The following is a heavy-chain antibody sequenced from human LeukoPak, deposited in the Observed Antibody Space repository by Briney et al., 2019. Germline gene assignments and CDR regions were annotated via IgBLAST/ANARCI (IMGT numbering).Heavy chain of an antibody. CDR2: IFYSGGT. CDR3: ARTKLRSSIAALRRINWFDP. J-gene: IGHJ5*02. V-gene: IGHV4-39*07. Sequence: SETLSLTCTVSGGSISTSNYYWGWIRQPPGKGLEWIGNIFYSGGTYYSPSLKSRVTISVDTSKNQFSLKLSSVTAADTAVYYCARTKLRSSIAALRRINWFDPWGQGTLVTVSS. D-gene: IGHD6-6*01. CDR1: GGSISTSNYY.